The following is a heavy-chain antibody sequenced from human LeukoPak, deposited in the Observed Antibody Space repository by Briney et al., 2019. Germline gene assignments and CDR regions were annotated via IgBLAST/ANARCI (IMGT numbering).Heavy chain of an antibody. V-gene: IGHV3-30*02. J-gene: IGHJ4*02. CDR3: AKGHSGYDSAFDY. Sequence: PGGSLRLSCAASGFTFSSYGMHWVRQAPGKGLEGVAFIRYDGSNKYYADSVKGRFTISRDNSKNTLYLQMNSLRAEDTAVYYCAKGHSGYDSAFDYWGQGTLVTVSS. D-gene: IGHD5-12*01. CDR1: GFTFSSYG. CDR2: IRYDGSNK.